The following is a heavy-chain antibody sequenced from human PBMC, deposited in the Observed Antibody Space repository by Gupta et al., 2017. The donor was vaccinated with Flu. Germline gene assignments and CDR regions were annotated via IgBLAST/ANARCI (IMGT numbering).Heavy chain of an antibody. CDR3: AKDRQLVGGGFDY. D-gene: IGHD6-6*01. CDR1: GGTFSSYA. J-gene: IGHJ4*02. V-gene: IGHV1-69*01. CDR2: IIPIFGTA. Sequence: QVQLVQSGAEVKKPGSSVKVSCKASGGTFSSYAISWVRQAPGQGLEWMGGIIPIFGTANYAQKVQGRVTITADESTSTAYMELRRLRSEDTAVYYCAKDRQLVGGGFDYGGQGTLVTVSS.